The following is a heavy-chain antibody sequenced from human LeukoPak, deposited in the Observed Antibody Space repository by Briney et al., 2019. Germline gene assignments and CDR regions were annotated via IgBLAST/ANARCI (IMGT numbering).Heavy chain of an antibody. Sequence: PGGSLRLSCAASGFTFSSYGMHWVRQAPGKGLEWVAVISYDGSNKYYAGSVKGRFTISRDNSKNTLYLQMNSLRAEDTAVYYCKTGPTTNTIFGLVIETPFDYWGQGTLVTVSS. CDR2: ISYDGSNK. D-gene: IGHD3-3*01. CDR3: KTGPTTNTIFGLVIETPFDY. CDR1: GFTFSSYG. V-gene: IGHV3-30*03. J-gene: IGHJ4*02.